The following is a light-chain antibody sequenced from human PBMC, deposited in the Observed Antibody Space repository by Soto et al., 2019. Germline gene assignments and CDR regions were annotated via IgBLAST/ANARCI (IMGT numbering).Light chain of an antibody. CDR1: QGISTF. CDR3: QQYSSYPRT. CDR2: TAS. J-gene: IGKJ5*01. V-gene: IGKV1D-16*01. Sequence: DIQLTQSPSSLSASVGDRVTISCRSSQGISTFLAWYQQKPGKAPKSLIKTASTLQSGVPSRFSGSGSDTDFILTISSLQPEDFATYYYQQYSSYPRTFGQGTRLDLK.